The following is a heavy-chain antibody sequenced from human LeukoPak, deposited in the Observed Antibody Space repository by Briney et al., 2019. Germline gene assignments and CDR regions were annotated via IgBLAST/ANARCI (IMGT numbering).Heavy chain of an antibody. CDR3: ARKRSSYYDSSGHSGAFDI. CDR1: GGSISSSNW. Sequence: SGTLSLTCAVSGGSISSSNWWSWVRQPPGKGLEWIGEIYHSGSTNYNPSLKSRVTISVDKSKNQFSLKLSSVTAADTAVYYCARKRSSYYDSSGHSGAFDIWGQGTMVTVSS. V-gene: IGHV4-4*02. D-gene: IGHD3-22*01. J-gene: IGHJ3*02. CDR2: IYHSGST.